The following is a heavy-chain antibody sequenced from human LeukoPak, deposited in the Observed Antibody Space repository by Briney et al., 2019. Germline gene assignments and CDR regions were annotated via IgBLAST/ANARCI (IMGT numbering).Heavy chain of an antibody. J-gene: IGHJ6*03. CDR3: AGTLAYYYYYMDV. CDR1: GGSISGANYY. V-gene: IGHV4-61*02. CDR2: IYTSGST. Sequence: KPSETLSLTCTVSGGSISGANYYWTWIRQPAGKGLEWIGRIYTSGSTHYNPSLKGRVTISVDTSKNQFSLKLSSVTAADTAVYYCAGTLAYYYYYMDVWGKGTTVTISS. D-gene: IGHD3-16*01.